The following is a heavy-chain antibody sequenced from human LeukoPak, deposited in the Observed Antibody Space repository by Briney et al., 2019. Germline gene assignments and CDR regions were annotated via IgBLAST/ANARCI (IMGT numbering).Heavy chain of an antibody. CDR3: ARVTDFGNAYFVDI. Sequence: SVKVSCKASGGTFSSYAISWVRQAPGQGLEWMGGIIPNCGTTNYAQKFQGRVTITADKSTSTTYMELRSLRSDDTAVYYCARVTDFGNAYFVDIWGQGIMVTVSS. J-gene: IGHJ3*02. CDR1: GGTFSSYA. V-gene: IGHV1-69*06. D-gene: IGHD4-11*01. CDR2: IIPNCGTT.